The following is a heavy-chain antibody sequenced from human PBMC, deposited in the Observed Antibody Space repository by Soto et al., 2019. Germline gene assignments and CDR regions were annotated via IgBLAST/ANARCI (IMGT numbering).Heavy chain of an antibody. CDR2: IIPILGIA. V-gene: IGHV1-69*04. CDR3: AREERSPEYQLYLYYMDV. J-gene: IGHJ6*03. Sequence: GASVKVSCKASGGTFSSYTISWVRQAPGQGLEWMGRIIPILGIANYAQKFQGRVTITADKSTSTAYMELSSLRSEDTAVYYCAREERSPEYQLYLYYMDVWGKGTTVTVSS. CDR1: GGTFSSYT. D-gene: IGHD2-2*01.